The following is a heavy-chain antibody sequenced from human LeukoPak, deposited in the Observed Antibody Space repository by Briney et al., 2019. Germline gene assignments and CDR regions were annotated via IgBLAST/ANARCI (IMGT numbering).Heavy chain of an antibody. CDR1: GGTFSSYA. J-gene: IGHJ4*02. D-gene: IGHD3-22*01. CDR3: ARHLSKDGYYGY. Sequence: ASVKVSCKASGGTFSSYAISWVREAPGQGLEWMGRIIPILGIANYAQKFQGRVTITADKSTSTAYMELSSLRSEDTAVYYCARHLSKDGYYGYWGQGTLVTVSS. CDR2: IIPILGIA. V-gene: IGHV1-69*04.